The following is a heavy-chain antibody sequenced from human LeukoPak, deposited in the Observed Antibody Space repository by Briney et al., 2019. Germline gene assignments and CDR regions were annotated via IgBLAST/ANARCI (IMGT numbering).Heavy chain of an antibody. J-gene: IGHJ4*02. D-gene: IGHD4-23*01. CDR2: ISYDGSSK. CDR3: ARGWKLSID. CDR1: GFTFSDYG. Sequence: PGSSLRLSCAASGFTFSDYGMHWARQAPGKGLEWVTIISYDGSSKYYADSVKGRFTISRDNSKNTLYLQMNSLRAEDTAVYYCARGWKLSIDWGQGTLVTVSS. V-gene: IGHV3-30*03.